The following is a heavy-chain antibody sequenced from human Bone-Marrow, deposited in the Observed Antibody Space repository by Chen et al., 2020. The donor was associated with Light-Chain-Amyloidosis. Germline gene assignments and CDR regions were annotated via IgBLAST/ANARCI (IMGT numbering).Heavy chain of an antibody. CDR1: GFAFSSYA. J-gene: IGHJ3*02. CDR2: FSGSGGSR. CDR3: AKDISYDDILPGYPADAFDI. D-gene: IGHD3-9*01. V-gene: IGHV3-23*04. Sequence: EVQLVESGGGLLQRGGSLRLSCAASGFAFSSYAMSWVRQAPGKGLEWVSTFSGSGGSRYYGDSVKGRRTISRDNSKNALFLQMNSLRAEDTAVYYCAKDISYDDILPGYPADAFDIWGQGTMVTVSS.